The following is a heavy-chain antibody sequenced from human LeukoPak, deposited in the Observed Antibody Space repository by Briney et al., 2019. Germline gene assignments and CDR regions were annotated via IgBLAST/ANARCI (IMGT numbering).Heavy chain of an antibody. CDR2: ISYGGSNK. CDR1: GFTFSSYA. V-gene: IGHV3-30*04. Sequence: PGGSLRLSCAASGFTFSSYAMHWVRQAPGKGLEWVAVISYGGSNKYYADSAKGRFTISRDNSKNTLYLQMNSLRAEDTAVYYCARDGGRQLWPTYYFDYWGQGTLVTVSS. CDR3: ARDGGRQLWPTYYFDY. J-gene: IGHJ4*02. D-gene: IGHD5-18*01.